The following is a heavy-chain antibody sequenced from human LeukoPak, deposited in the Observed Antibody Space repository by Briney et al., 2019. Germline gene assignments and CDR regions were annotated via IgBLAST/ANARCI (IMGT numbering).Heavy chain of an antibody. J-gene: IGHJ4*02. CDR3: EKDTQRFAAAGTTFDY. Sequence: GGSLRLSCAASGFTFSSYAMSLVRQAPGKGLEWVSAISGSGGGTYYADSVKGRFTISRDNSKNTLYLQMNSLRGEDTAVYYCEKDTQRFAAAGTTFDYWGPGTLVTVSS. V-gene: IGHV3-23*01. D-gene: IGHD6-13*01. CDR1: GFTFSSYA. CDR2: ISGSGGGT.